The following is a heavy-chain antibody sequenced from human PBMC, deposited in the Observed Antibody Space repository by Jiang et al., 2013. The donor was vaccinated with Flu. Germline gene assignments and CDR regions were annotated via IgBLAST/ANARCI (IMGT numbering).Heavy chain of an antibody. V-gene: IGHV4-39*01. CDR2: IYYSGST. J-gene: IGHJ5*02. Sequence: GPGLVKPSETLSLTCTVSGGSISSSSYYWGWIRQPPGKGLEWIGSIYYSGSTYYNPSLKSRVTISVDTSKNQFSLKLSSVTAADTAVYYCARHVYCSGGSCPAGGWFDPWGQGTLVTVSS. D-gene: IGHD2-15*01. CDR1: GGSISSSSYY. CDR3: ARHVYCSGGSCPAGGWFDP.